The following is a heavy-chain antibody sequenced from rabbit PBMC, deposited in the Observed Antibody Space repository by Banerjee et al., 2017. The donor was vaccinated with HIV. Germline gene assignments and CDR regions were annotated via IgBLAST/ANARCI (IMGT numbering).Heavy chain of an antibody. CDR2: IYAGSSGNT. Sequence: QEQLEESGGDLVKPEGSLTLTCTASGFSFSGVYDMCWVRQAPGKGLEWIAGIYAGSSGNTYYASWVNGRFTISSHNAQNTLYLQLNSLTAADTATYFCARDSSGWGGGYYFNLWGPGTLVTVS. D-gene: IGHD4-1*01. CDR3: ARDSSGWGGGYYFNL. CDR1: GFSFSGVYD. J-gene: IGHJ4*01. V-gene: IGHV1S45*01.